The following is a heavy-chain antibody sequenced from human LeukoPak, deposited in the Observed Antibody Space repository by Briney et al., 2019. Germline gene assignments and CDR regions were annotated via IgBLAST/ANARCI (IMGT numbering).Heavy chain of an antibody. D-gene: IGHD4-17*01. V-gene: IGHV1-8*01. CDR2: MNPNSGNT. Sequence: ASVKVSCKASGYTFTSYDINWVRQATGQGLEWMGWMNPNSGNTGYAQKFQGRVTMTRNTSISTAYMELSSLRSEDTAVYYCARTYGDYLAPHNYYYYYMDVWGKGTTVAISS. J-gene: IGHJ6*03. CDR3: ARTYGDYLAPHNYYYYYMDV. CDR1: GYTFTSYD.